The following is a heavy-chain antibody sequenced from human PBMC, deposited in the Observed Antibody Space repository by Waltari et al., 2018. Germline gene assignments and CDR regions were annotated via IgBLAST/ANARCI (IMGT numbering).Heavy chain of an antibody. J-gene: IGHJ5*02. Sequence: QVLPHDSGPALVKTSQHLFLTCPVSGVPISCVWYYWSTISKHPVKGREWIGYIYYSGSTYYNPSLKSRVTISVDTSKNQFSLKLSSVTAADTAVYYCARDVAAAGTGWFDPWGQGTLVTVSS. V-gene: IGHV4-31*03. CDR1: GVPISCVWYY. CDR2: IYYSGST. CDR3: ARDVAAAGTGWFDP. D-gene: IGHD6-13*01.